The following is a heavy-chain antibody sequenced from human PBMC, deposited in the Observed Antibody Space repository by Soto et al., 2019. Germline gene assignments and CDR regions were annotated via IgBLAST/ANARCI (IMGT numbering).Heavy chain of an antibody. Sequence: QVHLVQSGAEVKKPGSSVKVSCKASGLTFSSSTLTWVRQAPGQGPEWMGGIIPFFGSVDYAQKFQDRVPVTADVSTSTTYIELRSLRSEDTAVYYCARGHQYGGNSDAFEFWGQGTVVTVSS. V-gene: IGHV1-69*12. D-gene: IGHD2-21*02. J-gene: IGHJ3*01. CDR3: ARGHQYGGNSDAFEF. CDR2: IIPFFGSV. CDR1: GLTFSSST.